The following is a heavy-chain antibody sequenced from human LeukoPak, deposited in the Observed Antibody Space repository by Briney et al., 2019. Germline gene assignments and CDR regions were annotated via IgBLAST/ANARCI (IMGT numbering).Heavy chain of an antibody. V-gene: IGHV4-39*07. Sequence: PSETLSLTCTVSGGSISSSSYYWGWIRQPPGKGLEWIGSIYYSGSTYYNPSLKSRVTISVDTSKNQFSLKLSSVTAADTAVYYCARSPVRDSSGYYWASFTPNFDYWGQGTLVTVSS. CDR2: IYYSGST. J-gene: IGHJ4*02. CDR3: ARSPVRDSSGYYWASFTPNFDY. CDR1: GGSISSSSYY. D-gene: IGHD3-22*01.